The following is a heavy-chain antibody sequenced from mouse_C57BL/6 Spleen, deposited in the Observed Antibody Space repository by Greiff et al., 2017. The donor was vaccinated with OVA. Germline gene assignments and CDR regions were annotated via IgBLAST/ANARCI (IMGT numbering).Heavy chain of an antibody. D-gene: IGHD1-1*01. Sequence: VQLKQSGAELVKPGASVKLSCTASGFNITDYYMHWVKQRTEQGLEWIGRIDPEDGKTKYTPKFQGKATITADTSSNTAYLQLSSLTSEDTAVYYCAFYGSSPHFDYWGQGTTLTVAS. CDR3: AFYGSSPHFDY. CDR2: IDPEDGKT. J-gene: IGHJ2*01. CDR1: GFNITDYY. V-gene: IGHV14-2*01.